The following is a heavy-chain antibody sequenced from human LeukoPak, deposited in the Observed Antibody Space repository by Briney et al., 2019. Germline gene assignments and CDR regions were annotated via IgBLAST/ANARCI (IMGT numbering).Heavy chain of an antibody. CDR2: IYYSGST. CDR3: ARLGAHDSSGYYYFGFDP. J-gene: IGHJ5*02. Sequence: SETLSLTCTVSGGSISSSSYYWGWIRQPPGKGLEWIGSIYYSGSTYYSPSLKSRVTIFVDTSKNQFSLKLSSVTAADTAVYYCARLGAHDSSGYYYFGFDPWGQGTLVTVSS. CDR1: GGSISSSSYY. D-gene: IGHD3-22*01. V-gene: IGHV4-39*01.